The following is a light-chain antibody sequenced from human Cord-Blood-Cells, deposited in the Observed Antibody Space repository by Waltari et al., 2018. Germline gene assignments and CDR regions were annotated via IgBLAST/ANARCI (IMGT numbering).Light chain of an antibody. CDR1: SSDVGGYNY. CDR2: DVS. V-gene: IGLV2-14*01. CDR3: SSYTSSSTLWV. Sequence: QSALTQPASVSGSPGQPITILCTGTSSDVGGYNYVSWYQQHPGKAPKRMIYDVSNRPTWVSNRFSGSKSGNTASLTISGLQAEDEADYYCSSYTSSSTLWVFGGGTKLTVL. J-gene: IGLJ3*02.